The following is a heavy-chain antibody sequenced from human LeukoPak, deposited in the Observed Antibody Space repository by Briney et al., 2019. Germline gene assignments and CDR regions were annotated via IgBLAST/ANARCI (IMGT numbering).Heavy chain of an antibody. CDR1: GFTFSSSW. CDR2: INPDGSEK. D-gene: IGHD4/OR15-4a*01. V-gene: IGHV3-7*05. Sequence: GGSLRPSCAPSGFTFSSSWMFWARQAQGKGLQWVATINPDGSEKYYVDSVRGRFSISRDNAKNFLYLQMTSLRAEDTAVYYCFGGASSSTWGQGTLVTVSS. CDR3: FGGASSST. J-gene: IGHJ5*02.